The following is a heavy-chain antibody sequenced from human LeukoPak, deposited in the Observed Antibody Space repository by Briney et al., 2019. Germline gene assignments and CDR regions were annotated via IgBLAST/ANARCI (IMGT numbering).Heavy chain of an antibody. V-gene: IGHV3-21*01. J-gene: IGHJ4*02. D-gene: IGHD3-16*02. CDR2: ISSSSSYI. Sequence: GGSLRLSCAASGFTFSSYSMNWVRQAPGKGLEWVSSISSSSSYIYYADSVKGRFTISRDNAKNSLYLQMNSLKAEDTAVYYCARGKDDYVWGSYRHFDYWGQGTLVTVSS. CDR3: ARGKDDYVWGSYRHFDY. CDR1: GFTFSSYS.